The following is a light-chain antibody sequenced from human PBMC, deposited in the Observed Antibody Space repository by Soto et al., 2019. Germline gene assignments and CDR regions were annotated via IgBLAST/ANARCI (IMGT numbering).Light chain of an antibody. J-gene: IGLJ2*01. V-gene: IGLV2-11*01. CDR2: DVN. Sequence: QSVLTQPRSVSGSPGQSVTISCTETSSEIGGYNYVSWYQQHPDKAPKLMIYDVNKRPSGVPDRLSGSKSGNTASLTISGLQTEDEGDYYCCSYAGTYVVFGGGTQLTVL. CDR1: SSEIGGYNY. CDR3: CSYAGTYVV.